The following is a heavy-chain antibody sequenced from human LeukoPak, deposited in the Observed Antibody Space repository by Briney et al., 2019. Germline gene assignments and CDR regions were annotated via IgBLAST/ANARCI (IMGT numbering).Heavy chain of an antibody. CDR2: IKQDGSEK. D-gene: IGHD5-18*01. V-gene: IGHV3-7*01. J-gene: IGHJ4*02. CDR3: ARLPGGYSYGYVDY. Sequence: PGGSLRLSCGASGFTFSDYYMSWIRQAPGKGREWVANIKQDGSEKYYVDSVKGRFTISRDNAKNSLYLQMNSLRAEDTAVYYCARLPGGYSYGYVDYWGQGTLVTVSS. CDR1: GFTFSDYY.